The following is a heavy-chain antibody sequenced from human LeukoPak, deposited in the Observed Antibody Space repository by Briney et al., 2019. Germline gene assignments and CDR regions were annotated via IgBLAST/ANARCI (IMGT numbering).Heavy chain of an antibody. D-gene: IGHD3-16*01. CDR2: INPNSGGP. Sequence: ASVKVSCKASGYTFSGYYMHWVRPAPGQGLEWMGWINPNSGGPNYAQKFQGRVTMTRDTSISTAYLELSRLRSDDTAVYYCARDGGRGGFDYWGQGTLVTVSS. J-gene: IGHJ4*02. CDR1: GYTFSGYY. CDR3: ARDGGRGGFDY. V-gene: IGHV1-2*02.